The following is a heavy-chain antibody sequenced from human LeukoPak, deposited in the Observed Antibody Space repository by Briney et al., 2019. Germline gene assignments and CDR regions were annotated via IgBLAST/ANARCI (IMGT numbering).Heavy chain of an antibody. CDR3: ARSGFGGVKGHWFDP. J-gene: IGHJ5*02. V-gene: IGHV4-39*07. D-gene: IGHD3-16*01. CDR2: IYYSGST. CDR1: GGSISSSSYY. Sequence: SSETLSLTCTVSGGSISSSSYYWGWIRQPPGKGLEWIGSIYYSGSTYYNPSLKSRVTTSVDTSKNQFSLKLSSVTAADTAVYYCARSGFGGVKGHWFDPWGQGTLVTVSS.